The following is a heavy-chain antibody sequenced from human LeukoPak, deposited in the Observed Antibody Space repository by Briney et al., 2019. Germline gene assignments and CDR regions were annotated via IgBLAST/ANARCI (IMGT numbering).Heavy chain of an antibody. CDR2: INHSGST. V-gene: IGHV4-34*01. J-gene: IGHJ4*02. Sequence: SETLSLTCAVYGGSFSGYYWSWIRQPPGKGLEWIGEINHSGSTNYNPSLKSRVTISVDTSKNQFSLKLSSVTAADTAVYYCARGRGYRERYYFHYWGQGTLVTVSS. D-gene: IGHD5-12*01. CDR3: ARGRGYRERYYFHY. CDR1: GGSFSGYY.